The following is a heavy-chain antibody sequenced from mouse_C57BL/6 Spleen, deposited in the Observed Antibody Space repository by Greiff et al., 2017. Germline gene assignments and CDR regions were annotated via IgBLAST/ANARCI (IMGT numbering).Heavy chain of an antibody. D-gene: IGHD6-1*01. CDR2: ISYDGSN. V-gene: IGHV3-6*01. CDR3: AREGKLAFAY. CDR1: GYSITSGYY. J-gene: IGHJ3*01. Sequence: VQLKESGPGLVKPSQSLSLTCSVTGYSITSGYYWNWIRQFPGNKLEWMGYISYDGSNNYNPSLKNRISITRDTSKNQFFLKLNSVTTEDTATYYCAREGKLAFAYWGQGTLVTVAA.